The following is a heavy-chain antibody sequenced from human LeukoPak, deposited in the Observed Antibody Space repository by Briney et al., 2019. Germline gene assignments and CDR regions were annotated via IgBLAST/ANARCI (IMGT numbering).Heavy chain of an antibody. D-gene: IGHD3-22*01. CDR2: IYTSGST. V-gene: IGHV4-61*02. Sequence: SQTLSLTCTVSGGSISSGSYYWSWIRQPAGKGLEWIGRIYTSGSTNYNPSLKSRVTISVDTSKNQFSLKLSSVTAADTAVYYYARLLRTYYYDSSGGTFDYWGQRTLVTVSS. CDR1: GGSISSGSYY. J-gene: IGHJ4*02. CDR3: ARLLRTYYYDSSGGTFDY.